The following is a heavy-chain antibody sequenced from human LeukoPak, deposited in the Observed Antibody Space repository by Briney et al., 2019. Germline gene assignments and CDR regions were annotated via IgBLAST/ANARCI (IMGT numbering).Heavy chain of an antibody. CDR3: ARSSIAVVIFDY. V-gene: IGHV1-18*04. J-gene: IGHJ4*02. CDR2: ISAYNGNT. Sequence: GASVKVSCKASGYTFTSYGISWVRQAAGQGLEWMGWISAYNGNTNYAQKLQRSVTMTTATSTSTAYMELRSLRSDDTAVYSCARSSIAVVIFDYWGQGTLVTVPS. D-gene: IGHD6-19*01. CDR1: GYTFTSYG.